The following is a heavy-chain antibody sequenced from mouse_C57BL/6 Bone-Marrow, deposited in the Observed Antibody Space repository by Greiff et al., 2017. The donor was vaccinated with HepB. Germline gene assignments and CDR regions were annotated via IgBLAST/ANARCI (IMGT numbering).Heavy chain of an antibody. V-gene: IGHV1-82*01. CDR1: GYAFSSSW. J-gene: IGHJ2*01. Sequence: VQLQQSGPELVKPGASVKISCKASGYAFSSSWMNWVKQSPGKGLEWIGRIYPGDGDTNYNGKFKGKATLTADKSSSTAYMQLSSLTSEDSAVYFCASWDEFDYWGQGTTLTVSS. CDR3: ASWDEFDY. CDR2: IYPGDGDT. D-gene: IGHD4-1*01.